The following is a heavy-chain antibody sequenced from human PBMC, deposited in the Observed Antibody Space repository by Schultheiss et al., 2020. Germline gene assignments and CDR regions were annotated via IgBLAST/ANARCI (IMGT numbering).Heavy chain of an antibody. CDR1: GGSFSGFF. CDR2: IYYSGNT. J-gene: IGHJ4*02. D-gene: IGHD3-10*01. Sequence: SETLSLTCAVSGGSFSGFFWSWIRQPPGKGLEWIGYIYYSGNTYYNPSLKSRLTISIDTSKNQFSLKLSSMTAADTAVYYCARVKKDYSFNDYWGQGNLVTVSS. CDR3: ARVKKDYSFNDY. V-gene: IGHV4-30-4*08.